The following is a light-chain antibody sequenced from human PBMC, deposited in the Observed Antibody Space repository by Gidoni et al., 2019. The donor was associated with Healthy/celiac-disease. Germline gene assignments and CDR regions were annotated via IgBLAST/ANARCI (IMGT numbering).Light chain of an antibody. CDR2: AAS. J-gene: IGKJ1*01. CDR3: QQSYNTPTWT. V-gene: IGKV1-39*01. Sequence: IKMPQSPSSLSASVGDRVTITCRASQSISSYLNWYQKKPGKAPKLLIYAASSLQSGVPSRFSVSGSGTEFTLTISSLQLQDFATYYYQQSYNTPTWTFGQGTKVEIK. CDR1: QSISSY.